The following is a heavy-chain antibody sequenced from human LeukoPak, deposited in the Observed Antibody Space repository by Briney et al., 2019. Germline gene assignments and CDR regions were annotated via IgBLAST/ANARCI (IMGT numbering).Heavy chain of an antibody. V-gene: IGHV4-59*01. CDR1: GGSISSYY. Sequence: KPSETLSLTCTVSGGSISSYYWSWIRQPPGKGLEWTGYIYYSGSTNYNPSLKSRVTISVDTSKNQFSLKLSSVTAADTAVYYCARSFGDILTGYYPNWFDPWGQGTLVTVSS. J-gene: IGHJ5*02. D-gene: IGHD3-9*01. CDR2: IYYSGST. CDR3: ARSFGDILTGYYPNWFDP.